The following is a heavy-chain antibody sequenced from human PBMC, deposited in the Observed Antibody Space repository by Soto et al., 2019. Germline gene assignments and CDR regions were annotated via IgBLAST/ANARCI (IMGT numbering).Heavy chain of an antibody. CDR2: IYHSGST. Sequence: QVQLQESGPGLVKPSGTLSLTCAVSGGSISSSNWWSWVRQPPGKGLEWIGEIYHSGSTNYNPSLKSRLTISVDKSKNQFPLKLSSVTAADTAVYYCARVSGSYYYGMDVWGQGTTVTVSS. CDR3: ARVSGSYYYGMDV. CDR1: GGSISSSNW. J-gene: IGHJ6*02. V-gene: IGHV4-4*02. D-gene: IGHD1-26*01.